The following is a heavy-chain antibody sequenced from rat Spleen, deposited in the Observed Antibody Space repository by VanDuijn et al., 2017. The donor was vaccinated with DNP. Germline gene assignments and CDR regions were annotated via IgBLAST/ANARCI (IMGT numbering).Heavy chain of an antibody. D-gene: IGHD1-3*01. CDR3: TRTDGSYGFDY. Sequence: DVQLVESGGGLVQPGRSLKLSCAASGFTFSNFPMAWVRQAPTKGLEWVATITTSGGTTYCRDSVKGRFTISRDDAKNTLYLQMTSLRSEDTATYYCTRTDGSYGFDYWGQGVMVTVSS. CDR1: GFTFSNFP. CDR2: ITTSGGTT. J-gene: IGHJ2*01. V-gene: IGHV5-46*01.